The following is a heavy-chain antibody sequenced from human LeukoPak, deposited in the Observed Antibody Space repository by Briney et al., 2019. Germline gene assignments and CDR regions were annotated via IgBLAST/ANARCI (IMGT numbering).Heavy chain of an antibody. CDR1: GYTFTNYD. D-gene: IGHD7-27*01. Sequence: ASVKVSCKASGYTFTNYDINWVRQGTGQGLEWMGWMNPNSGDTGYAQTFQDRVTMTRDTSINTAYMELSSLTSEDTVVCYCARNVANTGDFDYWGQGTLVTVSS. J-gene: IGHJ4*02. V-gene: IGHV1-8*01. CDR3: ARNVANTGDFDY. CDR2: MNPNSGDT.